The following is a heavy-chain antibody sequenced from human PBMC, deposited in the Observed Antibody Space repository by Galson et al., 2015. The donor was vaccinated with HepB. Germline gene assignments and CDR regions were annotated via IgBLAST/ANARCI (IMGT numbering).Heavy chain of an antibody. Sequence: SLRLSCAASGFTFSNYCMNWVRQTPGKGLEWVANIKQDGSQKYYVDSVKGRFTISRDNAKNSLYLQMNSLRAEDTAVYYCARSSCSDSIGVAGNWGKGTLVTVSS. CDR2: IKQDGSQK. D-gene: IGHD2-15*01. J-gene: IGHJ4*02. V-gene: IGHV3-7*03. CDR1: GFTFSNYC. CDR3: ARSSCSDSIGVAGN.